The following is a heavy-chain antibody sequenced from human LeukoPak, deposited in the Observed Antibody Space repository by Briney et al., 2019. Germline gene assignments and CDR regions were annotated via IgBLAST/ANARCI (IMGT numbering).Heavy chain of an antibody. D-gene: IGHD2-2*03. CDR1: GGSISSGGYY. Sequence: SETLSLTCTVSGGSISSGGYYWSWLRQRPGKGLEWVGYIYYSGSTYYNPALKSRVTISVDTSKNQFSLKLSSVTAADTAVYYCAREVGYCSSTSCYRWFDPWGQGTLVTVSS. CDR2: IYYSGST. CDR3: AREVGYCSSTSCYRWFDP. V-gene: IGHV4-31*03. J-gene: IGHJ5*02.